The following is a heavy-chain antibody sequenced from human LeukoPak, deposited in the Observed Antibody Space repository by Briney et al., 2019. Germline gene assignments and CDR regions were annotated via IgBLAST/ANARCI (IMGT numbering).Heavy chain of an antibody. V-gene: IGHV4-34*01. J-gene: IGHJ4*02. CDR3: ARDDLLTLDY. CDR1: GGSFSGYY. Sequence: SETLTLTCAVYGGSFSGYYWSWIRQPPGKGLEWIGEINHSGSTNYNPSLKSRVTISVDTSKNQFSLKLNSVTAADTAVYYCARDDLLTLDYWGQGTLVTVSS. CDR2: INHSGST.